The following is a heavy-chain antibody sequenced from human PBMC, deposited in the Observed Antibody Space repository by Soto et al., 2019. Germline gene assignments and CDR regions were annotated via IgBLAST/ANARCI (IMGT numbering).Heavy chain of an antibody. CDR3: ARKDKSGYFNWFDP. V-gene: IGHV5-51*03. CDR1: GYRFTSYW. CDR2: IFPSDSDT. J-gene: IGHJ5*02. D-gene: IGHD3-22*01. Sequence: GESLKLSCRTSGYRFTSYWIAWVRQMPGKGLEWMGIIFPSDSDTRYSPSFQGQVTISADRSTSTVFLQWASLKASDTAVYFCARKDKSGYFNWFDPWGQGTRVTVSS.